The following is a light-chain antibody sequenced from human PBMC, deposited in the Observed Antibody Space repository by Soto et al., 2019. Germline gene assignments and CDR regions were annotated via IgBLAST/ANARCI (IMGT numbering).Light chain of an antibody. Sequence: QSVLTQPPSVSGAPGQRVTISCTGSSSNIGAGYDVHWYQQLPGTAPKLLIYGHNIRPSGVPDRFSGSKSGTSASLAITGLQAEDEADYYCQSYDSSLSGYVIGTGTKLTVL. CDR2: GHN. CDR1: SSNIGAGYD. J-gene: IGLJ1*01. CDR3: QSYDSSLSGYV. V-gene: IGLV1-40*01.